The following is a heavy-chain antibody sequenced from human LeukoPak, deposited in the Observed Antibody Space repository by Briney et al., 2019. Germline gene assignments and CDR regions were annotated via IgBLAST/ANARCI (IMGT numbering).Heavy chain of an antibody. J-gene: IGHJ6*03. D-gene: IGHD3-16*02. CDR1: GDSISSGDYY. Sequence: PSQTLSLTCTVSGDSISSGDYYWSWIRQPAGKGLEWIGRISSSGSTNYNPSLKSRVTISVDTSKNQFSLKLSSVTAADTAVYYCARVRYDYVWGSYRSLWYYYYYMDVWGKGTTVTVSS. CDR2: ISSSGST. CDR3: ARVRYDYVWGSYRSLWYYYYYMDV. V-gene: IGHV4-61*02.